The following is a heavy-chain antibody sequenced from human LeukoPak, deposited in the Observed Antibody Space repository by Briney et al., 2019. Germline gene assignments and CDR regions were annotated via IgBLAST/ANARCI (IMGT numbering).Heavy chain of an antibody. CDR3: ARGRYYYYMDV. V-gene: IGHV3-23*01. CDR2: ISDSGNST. J-gene: IGHJ6*03. Sequence: GGCLRLSCAAAGFTFSSAMSWVRQAPGKGLEWVSAISDSGNSTYYADSVKGRFTISRDNSKNTLYVQMNSLRAEDTAVYYCARGRYYYYMDVWGKGTTVIVSS. CDR1: GFTFSSA.